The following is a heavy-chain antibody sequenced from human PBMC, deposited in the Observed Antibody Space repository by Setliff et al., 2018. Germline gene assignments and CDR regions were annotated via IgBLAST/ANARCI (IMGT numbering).Heavy chain of an antibody. D-gene: IGHD3-22*01. Sequence: PGGSLRLSCAASGFTSSMYGVHWVRQAPGKGLEWVAYIRHDGSNENYGDSVKGRFTVSRDNSRNILFLQMNSLRPEDTAVYYCAKDTHYYASRGYYCFDYWGLGTLVTVSS. CDR3: AKDTHYYASRGYYCFDY. V-gene: IGHV3-30*02. CDR2: IRHDGSNE. CDR1: GFTSSMYG. J-gene: IGHJ4*02.